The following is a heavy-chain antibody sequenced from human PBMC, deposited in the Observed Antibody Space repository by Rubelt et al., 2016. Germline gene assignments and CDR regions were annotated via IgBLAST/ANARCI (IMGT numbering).Heavy chain of an antibody. D-gene: IGHD6-19*01. CDR2: ISHSGGT. CDR3: ARRYSNGLYWFFDL. J-gene: IGHJ2*01. Sequence: QVQLQESGPGLVKPSETLSLTCTVSGYSISSGYYWGWIRQPPGKGLEWIGTISHSGGTFYSPSLQSRVTISADTSKNQFSLKLISVTAADTAVYYCARRYSNGLYWFFDLWGRGTLVTVSS. CDR1: GYSISSGYY. V-gene: IGHV4-38-2*02.